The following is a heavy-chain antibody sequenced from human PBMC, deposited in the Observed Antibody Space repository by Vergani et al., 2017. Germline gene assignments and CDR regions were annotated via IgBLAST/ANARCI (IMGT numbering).Heavy chain of an antibody. CDR3: ARVPRLYSSSWSWRENFDY. J-gene: IGHJ4*02. CDR2: IYYSGST. CDR1: GGSISSSSYY. D-gene: IGHD6-13*01. V-gene: IGHV4-39*07. Sequence: QLQLQESGPGLVKPSETLSLTCTVSGGSISSSSYYWGWIRQPPGKGLEWIGSIYYSGSTNYNPSLKSRVTISVDTSKNQFSLKLSSVTAADTAVYYCARVPRLYSSSWSWRENFDYWGQGTLVTVSS.